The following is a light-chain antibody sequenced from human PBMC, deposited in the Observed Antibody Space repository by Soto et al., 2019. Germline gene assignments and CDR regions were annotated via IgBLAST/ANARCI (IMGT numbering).Light chain of an antibody. CDR1: QSISSW. CDR3: QQYNSYSWT. CDR2: DAS. V-gene: IGKV1-5*01. Sequence: DIQMPPSPSTLSASVVESVNITCRASQSISSWLAWYQQKQGKAPKLLIYDASSLESGVPSRFSGSGSGTEFTLTISSLQPDDFATYYCQQYNSYSWTFGQGTKVDIK. J-gene: IGKJ1*01.